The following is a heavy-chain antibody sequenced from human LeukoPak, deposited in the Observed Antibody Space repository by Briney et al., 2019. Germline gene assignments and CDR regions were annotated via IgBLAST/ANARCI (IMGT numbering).Heavy chain of an antibody. CDR3: AREHRYCSSTSCYTFDY. V-gene: IGHV3-23*01. CDR1: GFTFSSYA. D-gene: IGHD2-2*02. Sequence: GGSLRLSCAASGFTFSSYAMSWVRQAPGKGLEWVSAISGSGGSTYYADSVKGRFTISRDNSKNTLYLQMNSLRAEDTAVYYCAREHRYCSSTSCYTFDYWGQGTLVTVSS. CDR2: ISGSGGST. J-gene: IGHJ4*02.